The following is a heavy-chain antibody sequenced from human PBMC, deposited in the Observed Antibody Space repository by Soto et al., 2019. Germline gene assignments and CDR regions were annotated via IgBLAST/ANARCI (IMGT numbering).Heavy chain of an antibody. CDR2: ISGSGGST. CDR1: GFTFSSYA. D-gene: IGHD3-3*01. J-gene: IGHJ1*01. V-gene: IGHV3-23*01. CDR3: AKYRVGRSGYYIQH. Sequence: GGSLRLSCAASGFTFSSYAMSWVRQAPGKGLEWVSAISGSGGSTYYADSVKGRFTISRDNSKNTLYLQMNSLRAEDTAVYYCAKYRVGRSGYYIQHWGQGTLVTVSS.